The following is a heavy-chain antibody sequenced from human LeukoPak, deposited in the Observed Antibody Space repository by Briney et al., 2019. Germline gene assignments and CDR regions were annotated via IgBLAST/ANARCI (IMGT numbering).Heavy chain of an antibody. Sequence: SETLSLTCTVSGGSISSYYWSWIRQLAGKGLEWIGHIYTSGSTSDNPSLKSRVIMSVDTSKNQFSLKLTSVTAADTAVYFCARGGWYNSSWHHFDYWGQGTVVTVSS. J-gene: IGHJ4*02. CDR2: IYTSGST. CDR1: GGSISSYY. CDR3: ARGGWYNSSWHHFDY. D-gene: IGHD6-13*01. V-gene: IGHV4-4*07.